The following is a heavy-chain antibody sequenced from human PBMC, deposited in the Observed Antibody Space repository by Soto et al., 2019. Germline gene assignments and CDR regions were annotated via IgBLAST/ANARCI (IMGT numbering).Heavy chain of an antibody. D-gene: IGHD3-10*01. V-gene: IGHV5-51*01. CDR1: GYKFSSYW. Sequence: EVQPVQSGAEVKKPGESLKISCQGSGYKFSSYWIGWVRQMPGKGLEWIGIIYPVDSDTKYSPSFQGQVTISADKSINTAYLQWSSLEASDTATYYCASRRVWGVEPSADYYYYAMDAWGQGTTVIVSS. CDR2: IYPVDSDT. CDR3: ASRRVWGVEPSADYYYYAMDA. J-gene: IGHJ6*02.